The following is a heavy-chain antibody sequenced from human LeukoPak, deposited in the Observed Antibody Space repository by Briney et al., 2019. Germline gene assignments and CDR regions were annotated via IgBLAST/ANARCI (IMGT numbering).Heavy chain of an antibody. Sequence: GESLKISCKASGYSFTSYWIGWVRQMPGKGLEWMGIIYPGDSDTRYSPSFQGQVTISADKSISTAYLQWSSLKASDTAMYYCARQLTERRYYDSSGYYSNTYYFDYWGQGTLVTVSS. V-gene: IGHV5-51*01. CDR1: GYSFTSYW. J-gene: IGHJ4*02. CDR2: IYPGDSDT. CDR3: ARQLTERRYYDSSGYYSNTYYFDY. D-gene: IGHD3-22*01.